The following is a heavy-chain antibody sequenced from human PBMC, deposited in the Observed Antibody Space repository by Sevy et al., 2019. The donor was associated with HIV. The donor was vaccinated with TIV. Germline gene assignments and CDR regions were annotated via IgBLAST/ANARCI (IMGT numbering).Heavy chain of an antibody. CDR3: ARYPIVLVPAAEYYFDY. V-gene: IGHV5-51*01. CDR1: GYTFSNYW. J-gene: IGHJ4*02. Sequence: GESLKISCRGSGYTFSNYWIGWVRQMPGKGLEWMGVIYPGDSVTRYSPSFQGQVTMSADKSTSTAYLQWSSLKTSDTAIYYCARYPIVLVPAAEYYFDYWGQGTLVTVSS. CDR2: IYPGDSVT. D-gene: IGHD2-2*01.